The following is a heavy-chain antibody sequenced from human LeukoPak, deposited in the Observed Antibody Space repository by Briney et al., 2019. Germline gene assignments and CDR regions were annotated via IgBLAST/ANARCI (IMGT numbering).Heavy chain of an antibody. Sequence: PGGSLRLSCAASGFTFSSYGMHWVRQAPGKGLEWVAVISYDGSNKYYADSVKGRFTISRDNSKNTLYLQMNSLRAEDTAVYYCAKDRESLWFGKYYFDYWGQGTLVTVSS. V-gene: IGHV3-30*18. CDR1: GFTFSSYG. D-gene: IGHD3-10*01. J-gene: IGHJ4*02. CDR3: AKDRESLWFGKYYFDY. CDR2: ISYDGSNK.